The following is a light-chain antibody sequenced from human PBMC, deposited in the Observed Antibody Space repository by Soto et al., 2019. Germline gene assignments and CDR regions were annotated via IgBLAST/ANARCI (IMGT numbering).Light chain of an antibody. CDR2: DAS. CDR3: QPRSNWPS. J-gene: IGKJ3*01. CDR1: QSVSSY. Sequence: EIVLTQSPGTLSLSPGERATLSCRASQSVSSYLAWYQQKPGQAPRLLIYDASNRATGIPTRFSGSGSGTYFVLTISSLEPEDFAVYYCQPRSNWPSFGPGTKVDIK. V-gene: IGKV3-11*01.